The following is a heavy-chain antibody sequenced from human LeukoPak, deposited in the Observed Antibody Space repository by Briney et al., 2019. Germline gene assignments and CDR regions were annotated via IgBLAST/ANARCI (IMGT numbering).Heavy chain of an antibody. D-gene: IGHD7-27*01. V-gene: IGHV1-8*01. CDR3: VRTPPNWGFDY. CDR1: GYTFTSHD. J-gene: IGHJ4*02. Sequence: ASVKVSCKASGYTFTSHDINWVRQATGQGLEWMGWMGPNSGDTGYAQKFQGRVTMTSDSSISTAYMELSSLRSEDTAIYYCVRTPPNWGFDYWGQGTLVTVSS. CDR2: MGPNSGDT.